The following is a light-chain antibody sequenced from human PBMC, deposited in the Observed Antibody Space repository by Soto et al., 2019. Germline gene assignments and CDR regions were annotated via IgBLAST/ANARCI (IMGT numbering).Light chain of an antibody. CDR3: QKCKVAPFT. J-gene: IGKJ4*01. Sequence: DIQITQSPSSLSAFVGDRVTITCRASQDIGNFLAWYQQKPGKVPKLLIYAASTLQSGVPSRFSGSGSGTDFTLTISSLQPEPVATYYCQKCKVAPFTLGGGTKVDIK. CDR2: AAS. V-gene: IGKV1-27*01. CDR1: QDIGNF.